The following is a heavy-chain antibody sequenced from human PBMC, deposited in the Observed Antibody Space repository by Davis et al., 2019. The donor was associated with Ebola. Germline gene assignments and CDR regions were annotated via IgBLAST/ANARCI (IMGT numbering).Heavy chain of an antibody. CDR1: GYTFTSYY. D-gene: IGHD1-20*01. CDR2: FDPEDGET. J-gene: IGHJ4*02. V-gene: IGHV1-24*01. Sequence: ASVKVSCKASGYTFTSYYMHWVRQAPGKGLEWMGGFDPEDGETIYAQKFQGRVTITADESTSTAYMELSSLRSEDTAVYYCARDSWYNWNESLDYWGQGTLVTVSS. CDR3: ARDSWYNWNESLDY.